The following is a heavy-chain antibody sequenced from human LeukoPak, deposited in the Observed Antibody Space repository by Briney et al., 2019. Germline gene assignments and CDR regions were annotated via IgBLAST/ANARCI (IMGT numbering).Heavy chain of an antibody. J-gene: IGHJ4*02. CDR2: IYTSGST. CDR3: AREDFNSGWM. Sequence: SETLSLTCTVSGGSISSYYWSWIRQPAGKGLEWIGRIYTSGSTNYNPSLKSRVTMSVGKSTNQFSLKLSSVTAADTAVYYCAREDFNSGWMWGQGTLVTVSS. CDR1: GGSISSYY. V-gene: IGHV4-4*07. D-gene: IGHD6-19*01.